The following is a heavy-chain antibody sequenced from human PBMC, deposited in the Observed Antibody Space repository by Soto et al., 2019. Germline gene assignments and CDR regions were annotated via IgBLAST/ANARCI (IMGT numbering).Heavy chain of an antibody. V-gene: IGHV4-59*01. CDR1: GDSISSSY. D-gene: IGHD2-15*01. Sequence: PSETLSLTCSVSGDSISSSYWAWIRQPPGKGLEWIGYISYSGSTNYNPSLKSRVTIFVHTSGNQFSLSLSSVTAADTAVYYCARRYGGNFDYWGQGTLVTVSS. CDR3: ARRYGGNFDY. J-gene: IGHJ4*02. CDR2: ISYSGST.